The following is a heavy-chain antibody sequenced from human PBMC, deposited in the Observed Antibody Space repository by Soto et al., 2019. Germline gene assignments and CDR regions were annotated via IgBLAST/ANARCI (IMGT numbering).Heavy chain of an antibody. J-gene: IGHJ6*03. CDR1: GFTFDDYA. D-gene: IGHD1-1*01. CDR3: AKDRAKLARPFYYMDV. V-gene: IGHV3-9*01. CDR2: ISWNSGSI. Sequence: GGSLRLSCAASGFTFDDYAMHWVRQAPGKGLEWVSGISWNSGSIGYADSVKGRFTISRDKAKNSLYLQMNSLRAEDTALYYCAKDRAKLARPFYYMDVWGKGTTVTVPS.